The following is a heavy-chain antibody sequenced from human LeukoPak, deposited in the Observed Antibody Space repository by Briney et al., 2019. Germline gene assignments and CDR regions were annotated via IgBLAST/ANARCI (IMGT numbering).Heavy chain of an antibody. CDR3: AKGYDILTGYQRWFDP. CDR1: GFTFSSYA. V-gene: IGHV3-23*01. CDR2: ISGSGGST. J-gene: IGHJ5*02. D-gene: IGHD3-9*01. Sequence: GGSLRLSCAASGFTFSSYAMSWVRQAPGKGLEWVSAISGSGGSTYYADSVKGRFTISRDNSKNTLYLQMNSLRAEDTAVYYCAKGYDILTGYQRWFDPWGQGTLVTVSS.